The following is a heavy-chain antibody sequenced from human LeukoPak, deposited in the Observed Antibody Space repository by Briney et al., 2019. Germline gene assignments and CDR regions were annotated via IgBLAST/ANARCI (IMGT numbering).Heavy chain of an antibody. CDR2: ISVDGSNK. J-gene: IGHJ4*02. CDR1: GFTFINYA. Sequence: GGSLRLSCAASGFTFINYAMSWVRQAPGKGLEWVAVISVDGSNKFYAGSVRGRCTISRDNSKNTMSLQMDSLRGEDTAVYYCARDPRTSSTSRNYFESWGQGTLVTVSS. D-gene: IGHD6-13*01. V-gene: IGHV3-30-3*01. CDR3: ARDPRTSSTSRNYFES.